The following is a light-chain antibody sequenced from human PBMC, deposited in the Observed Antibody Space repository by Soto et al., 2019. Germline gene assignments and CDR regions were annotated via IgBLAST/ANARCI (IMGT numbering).Light chain of an antibody. V-gene: IGLV2-14*01. J-gene: IGLJ3*02. CDR3: TSYTTGRIWV. CDR1: SGDVGHYNY. Sequence: QSALTQPASESRSPGQSITISCTGSSGDVGHYNYVSWYQQHPGKAPKLIIYEVTNRPSGVSNRFSGSKSGHTASLIISGLQAEDESDYYCTSYTTGRIWVFGGGTKLTFL. CDR2: EVT.